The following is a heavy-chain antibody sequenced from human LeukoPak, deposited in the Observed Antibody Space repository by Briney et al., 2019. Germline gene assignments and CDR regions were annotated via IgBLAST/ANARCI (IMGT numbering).Heavy chain of an antibody. V-gene: IGHV3-30*04. CDR2: ITYDGSNK. CDR3: ARDDGYCSSTSCYTGSLSDY. Sequence: GRSLRLSCAASGFTFSSYAMHWVRQAPGKGLEWVAVITYDGSNKYYADSVKGRFTTSRDNSKNTLYLQMNSLRAEDTAVYYCARDDGYCSSTSCYTGSLSDYWGQGTLVTVSS. J-gene: IGHJ4*02. D-gene: IGHD2-2*02. CDR1: GFTFSSYA.